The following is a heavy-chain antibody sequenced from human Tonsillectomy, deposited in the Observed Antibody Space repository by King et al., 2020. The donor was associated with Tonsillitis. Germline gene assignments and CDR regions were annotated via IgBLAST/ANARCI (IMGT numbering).Heavy chain of an antibody. V-gene: IGHV4-59*01. D-gene: IGHD5-12*01. CDR3: ARGSRYSGYDPFDY. J-gene: IGHJ4*02. CDR1: GGSISSYY. CDR2: IYYSGST. Sequence: QLQESGPGLVKPSETLSLTCTVSGGSISSYYWSWIRQPPGKGLEWIGYIYYSGSTNYNPSLKSRVTISVDTSKNQFSLKLSSVTAADTAVYYCARGSRYSGYDPFDYWGQGTLVTVSS.